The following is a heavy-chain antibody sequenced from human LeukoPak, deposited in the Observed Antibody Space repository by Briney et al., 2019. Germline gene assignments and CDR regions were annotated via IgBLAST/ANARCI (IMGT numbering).Heavy chain of an antibody. CDR1: GFTFVGYA. V-gene: IGHV3-49*04. CDR3: TRVLLPGY. J-gene: IGHJ4*02. Sequence: GGSLRLSCTASGFTFVGYAMNWVRQAPGKGLEWVGFIRSNRYGGTTEYAASVKGRFTISRNDSKSIAYLQMNSLKTEDTAVYYCTRVLLPGYWGQGTLVTVSS. CDR2: IRSNRYGGTT. D-gene: IGHD2/OR15-2a*01.